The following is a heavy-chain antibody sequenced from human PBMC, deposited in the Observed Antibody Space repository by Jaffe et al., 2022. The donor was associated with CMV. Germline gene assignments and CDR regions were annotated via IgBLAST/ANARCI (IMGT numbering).Heavy chain of an antibody. CDR1: GFTFVDYA. Sequence: ELQLVESGGGSVQPGRSLRLSCTDPGFTFVDYAMHWVRQAPGKGLEWLSGISWNSDKIDYVDSVKGRFTISRDNAKNSLYLQMSSLRPEDTAFYYCTRGEGRWGWLRRVHPWGQGILVTVSS. J-gene: IGHJ5*02. CDR3: TRGEGRWGWLRRVHP. CDR2: ISWNSDKI. D-gene: IGHD5-12*01. V-gene: IGHV3-9*01.